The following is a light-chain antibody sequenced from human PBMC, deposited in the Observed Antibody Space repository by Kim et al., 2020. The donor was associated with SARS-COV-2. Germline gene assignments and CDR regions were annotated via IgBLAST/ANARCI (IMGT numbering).Light chain of an antibody. V-gene: IGKV3-11*01. CDR3: QQRSNWPPGYT. Sequence: ELVLTQSPATLSLSPGERATLSCRASQSVSSYLAWYQQKPGQAPRLLIYDASNRATGIPARFSGSGSGTDFTLTISSLEPEDFAVYYCQQRSNWPPGYTFGQGTKLEI. J-gene: IGKJ2*01. CDR1: QSVSSY. CDR2: DAS.